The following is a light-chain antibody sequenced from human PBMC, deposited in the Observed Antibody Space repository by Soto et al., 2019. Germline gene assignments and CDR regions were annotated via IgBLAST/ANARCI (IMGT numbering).Light chain of an antibody. Sequence: DIQMTQSPSSVSASVGDRVTITCRACQSITSWLAWYQQKPGKAPKLLIYAASSLQTGVPSRFSGSGSGTHFALTISSLQPEDFATYYCQQSYSFPRTFGQGTKVHI. CDR1: QSITSW. V-gene: IGKV1-12*01. CDR3: QQSYSFPRT. CDR2: AAS. J-gene: IGKJ1*01.